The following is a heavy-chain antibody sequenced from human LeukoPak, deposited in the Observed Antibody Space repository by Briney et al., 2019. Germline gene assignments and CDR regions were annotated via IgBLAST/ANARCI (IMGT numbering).Heavy chain of an antibody. CDR1: GGSISSYY. CDR3: ARGVWFGGSNYYYYYYMDV. D-gene: IGHD3-10*01. CDR2: IYYSGNT. V-gene: IGHV4-59*01. Sequence: SETLSLTCTVSGGSISSYYWNWIRQPPGKGLEWIAYIYYSGNTNYNPSLKSRVTISVDTSKNQFSLKLSSVTAADTAVYYCARGVWFGGSNYYYYYYMDVWGKGTTVTISS. J-gene: IGHJ6*03.